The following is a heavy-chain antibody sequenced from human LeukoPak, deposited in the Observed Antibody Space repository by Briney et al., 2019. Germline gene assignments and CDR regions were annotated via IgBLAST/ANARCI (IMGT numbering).Heavy chain of an antibody. Sequence: SVKVSCKASGGTFSSYAISWVRQAPGQGLERMGGIIPIFGTANYAQKFQGRVTITADKSTSTAYMELSSLRSEDTAVYYCARTDSITIFGVVADNWFDPWGQGTLVTVSS. V-gene: IGHV1-69*06. CDR3: ARTDSITIFGVVADNWFDP. J-gene: IGHJ5*02. D-gene: IGHD3-3*01. CDR2: IIPIFGTA. CDR1: GGTFSSYA.